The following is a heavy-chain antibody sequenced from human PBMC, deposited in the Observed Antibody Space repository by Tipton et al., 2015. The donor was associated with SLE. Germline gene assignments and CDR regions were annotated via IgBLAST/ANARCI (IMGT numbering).Heavy chain of an antibody. Sequence: TLSLTCTVSGGSISSGSYYWSWIRQPAGKRLEWTGHIYASGNTHYNPSLKSRVTISVDMSKNQFSLKLSSVTAADTAVYYCARGMVRDSDWPQFDYWGQGTLVTVSS. CDR3: ARGMVRDSDWPQFDY. CDR2: IYASGNT. D-gene: IGHD3-9*01. J-gene: IGHJ4*02. V-gene: IGHV4-61*09. CDR1: GGSISSGSYY.